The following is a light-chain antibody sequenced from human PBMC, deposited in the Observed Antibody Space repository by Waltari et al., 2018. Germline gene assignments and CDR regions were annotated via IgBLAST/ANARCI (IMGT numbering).Light chain of an antibody. CDR1: SSNIGSNY. J-gene: IGLJ2*01. V-gene: IGLV1-47*01. CDR2: RNN. Sequence: QSVLTQPPSASGTPGQRVPIPCSGSSSNIGSNYVYWYQQPPGTAPKLLIYRNNQRPSGVPDRFSGSKSGTSASLAISGLRSEDEADYYCAAWDDSLSGRVVFGGGTKLTVL. CDR3: AAWDDSLSGRVV.